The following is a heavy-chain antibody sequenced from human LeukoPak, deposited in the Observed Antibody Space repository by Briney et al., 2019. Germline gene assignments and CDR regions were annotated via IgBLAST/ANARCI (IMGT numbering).Heavy chain of an antibody. CDR3: AREMATSVYFDY. Sequence: SETLSLTCTVSGGSISSYYWSWIRQPPGKGLEWIGYIYYSGSTNYNPSLKSRVTISVDTSKNQFSLKLSSVTAADTAVYYCAREMATSVYFDYWGQGTWSPSPQ. CDR1: GGSISSYY. V-gene: IGHV4-59*01. J-gene: IGHJ4*02. D-gene: IGHD5-24*01. CDR2: IYYSGST.